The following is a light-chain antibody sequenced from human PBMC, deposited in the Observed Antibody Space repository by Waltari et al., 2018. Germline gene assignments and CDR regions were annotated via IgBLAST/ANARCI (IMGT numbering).Light chain of an antibody. CDR1: QSVSSN. V-gene: IGKV3-15*01. J-gene: IGKJ4*01. CDR3: QQYYDSPLT. Sequence: EIVMTQSPATLSVSPGERATLSCRASQSVSSNLAWYQQKPGQAPRLRIYGASTRATGIPARFSGSGSGTEFTLTISSLQAEDVAIYYCQQYYDSPLTFGGGTKVEIK. CDR2: GAS.